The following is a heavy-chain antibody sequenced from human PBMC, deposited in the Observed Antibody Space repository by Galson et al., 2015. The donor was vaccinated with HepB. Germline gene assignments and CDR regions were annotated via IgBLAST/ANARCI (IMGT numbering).Heavy chain of an antibody. CDR2: ISAYNGNT. D-gene: IGHD3-3*01. J-gene: IGHJ6*02. CDR3: ARGSDFWSGYHIYYYYGMDV. CDR1: GGTFSSYT. V-gene: IGHV1-18*01. Sequence: SCKASGGTFSSYTISWVRQAPGQGLEWMGWISAYNGNTNYAQKLQGRVTMTTDTSTSTAYMELRSLRSDDTAVYYCARGSDFWSGYHIYYYYGMDVWGQGTTVTVSS.